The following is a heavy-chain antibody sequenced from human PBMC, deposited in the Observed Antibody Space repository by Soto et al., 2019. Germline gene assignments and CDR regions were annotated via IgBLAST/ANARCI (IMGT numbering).Heavy chain of an antibody. D-gene: IGHD3-3*01. V-gene: IGHV3-23*01. CDR3: ATSPKDYDFWSGYSAYFDY. J-gene: IGHJ4*02. CDR2: ISGSGGST. CDR1: GFTFSSYA. Sequence: PGGSLRLSCAASGFTFSSYAMSWVRQAPGKGLEWVSAISGSGGSTYYADSVKGRFTISRDNSKNTLYLQMNSLRAEDTAVYYCATSPKDYDFWSGYSAYFDYWGQGTLVTVSS.